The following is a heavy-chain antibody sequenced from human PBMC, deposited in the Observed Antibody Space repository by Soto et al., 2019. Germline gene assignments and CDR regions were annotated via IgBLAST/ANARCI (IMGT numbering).Heavy chain of an antibody. D-gene: IGHD2-15*01. J-gene: IGHJ6*02. CDR2: IYYSGST. CDR3: TRGLRYCRGGGSCYPGSPYYYYYGMDV. V-gene: IGHV4-31*03. CDR1: GGSISSGGYY. Sequence: SETLSLTCTVSGGSISSGGYYWSWIRQHPGKGLEWIGYIYYSGSTYYNPSLKSRVTISVDTSKNQFSLKLSSVTAADTAVYYCTRGLRYCRGGGSCYPGSPYYYYYGMDVWGQGTTLTVS.